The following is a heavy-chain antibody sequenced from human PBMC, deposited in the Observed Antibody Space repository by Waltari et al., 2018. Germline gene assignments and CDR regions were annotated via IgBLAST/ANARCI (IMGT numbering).Heavy chain of an antibody. CDR3: ATYIAASVGTAAFDV. CDR2: ISYDGAT. V-gene: IGHV4-39*01. D-gene: IGHD1-1*01. J-gene: IGHJ3*01. Sequence: IRRAPGRGLEWIGTISYDGATYSSLYRKGRVTISRGTSKNQLSLKRGSVTAADTVVYYCATYIAASVGTAAFDVWVQGTMFTVPS.